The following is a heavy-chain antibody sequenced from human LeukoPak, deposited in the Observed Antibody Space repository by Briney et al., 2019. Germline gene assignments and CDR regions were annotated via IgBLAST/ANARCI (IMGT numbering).Heavy chain of an antibody. CDR1: GFTFSTSS. D-gene: IGHD1-1*01. Sequence: TGGSLRLSCAASGFTFSTSSMHWVRQAPGKGLEWVAVVSYDGSKRYYADSVKGRFTVSRDNSRNTLYLQMNSQRGEDTAVYYCARDGRKAGTFDYWGQGTLVTVSS. CDR2: VSYDGSKR. J-gene: IGHJ4*02. V-gene: IGHV3-30*04. CDR3: ARDGRKAGTFDY.